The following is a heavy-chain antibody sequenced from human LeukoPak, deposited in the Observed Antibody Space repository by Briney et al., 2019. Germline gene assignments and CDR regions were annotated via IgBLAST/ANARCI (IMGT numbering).Heavy chain of an antibody. CDR2: ISGSDNRT. J-gene: IGHJ4*02. CDR3: ARRAFEGSGWSFIGDY. V-gene: IGHV3-23*01. D-gene: IGHD6-19*01. CDR1: GFTFSTYN. Sequence: PGGSLRLSCAASGFTFSTYNMSWVRQAPGKGLEWVSVISGSDNRTYYADSVKGRFTISRDNSKNTLYLQMNSLRAEDTAIYYCARRAFEGSGWSFIGDYWGQGTLVAVSS.